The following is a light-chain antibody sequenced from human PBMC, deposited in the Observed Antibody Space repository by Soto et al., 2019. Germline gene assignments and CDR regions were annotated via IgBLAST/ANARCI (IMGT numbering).Light chain of an antibody. Sequence: DIVMTQSPLSLPVTPGEPASISCRSSQSLLYSNGYNYLDWYLQKPGQSPQLLIYLGSNRASGVPDRFGGSGSGTDFALKISRVEAEEVGVYYCMQTLQTPLTFGGGTKLEIK. CDR3: MQTLQTPLT. J-gene: IGKJ4*01. CDR1: QSLLYSNGYNY. CDR2: LGS. V-gene: IGKV2-28*01.